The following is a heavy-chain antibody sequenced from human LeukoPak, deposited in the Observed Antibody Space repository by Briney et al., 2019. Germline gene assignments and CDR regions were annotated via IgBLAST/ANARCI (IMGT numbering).Heavy chain of an antibody. Sequence: SETLSLTCTVSGGSISSYYWSWIRQPPGKGLEWIGYIYYSGSTNYNPSLKSRVTISVDTSKNQFSLKLSSVTAADTAVYYCARAPRDSSGYADYWGQGTLVTVSS. V-gene: IGHV4-59*01. CDR3: ARAPRDSSGYADY. CDR2: IYYSGST. CDR1: GGSISSYY. D-gene: IGHD3-22*01. J-gene: IGHJ4*02.